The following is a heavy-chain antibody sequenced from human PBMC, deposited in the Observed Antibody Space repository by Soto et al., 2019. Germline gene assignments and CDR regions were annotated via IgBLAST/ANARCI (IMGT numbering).Heavy chain of an antibody. D-gene: IGHD1-26*01. CDR2: VAYTGTT. J-gene: IGHJ4*02. V-gene: IGHV4-61*01. CDR3: EMAGSYRYFDY. CDR1: GGSVGSRPYY. Sequence: SETLSLTCAVSGGSVGSRPYYWSWIRQPPGKGLEWIGYVAYTGTTNYNPSLKSRVTISVDTSKNQVSLKLTSVTAADTAVYYCEMAGSYRYFDYWGQGLMVTVYS.